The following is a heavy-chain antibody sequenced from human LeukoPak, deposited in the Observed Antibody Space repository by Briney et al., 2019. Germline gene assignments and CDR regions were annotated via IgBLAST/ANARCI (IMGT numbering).Heavy chain of an antibody. V-gene: IGHV4-38-2*02. CDR3: ARGRDGYNTYYFDY. CDR1: GYSISSGYY. J-gene: IGHJ4*02. Sequence: SETLSLTCTVSGYSISSGYYWGWIRQPPGKGLEWIGSIYHSGSTYYNPSLKSRVTISVDTSKNQFSLKLSSVTAADTAVYYCARGRDGYNTYYFDYWGQGTLVTVSS. D-gene: IGHD5-24*01. CDR2: IYHSGST.